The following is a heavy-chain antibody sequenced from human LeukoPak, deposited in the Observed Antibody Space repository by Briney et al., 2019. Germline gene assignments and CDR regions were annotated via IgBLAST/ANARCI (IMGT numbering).Heavy chain of an antibody. CDR3: ARGGSGSQYAFDI. CDR2: IIPILGIA. CDR1: GGTFSSYA. D-gene: IGHD3-10*01. V-gene: IGHV1-69*04. J-gene: IGHJ3*02. Sequence: GASVKVSCKASGGTFSSYAISWVRQAPGQGLEWMGRIIPILGIANYAQKFQGRVTITADKSTSTAYMEPSSLRSENTAVYYCARGGSGSQYAFDIRGQGTMVTVSS.